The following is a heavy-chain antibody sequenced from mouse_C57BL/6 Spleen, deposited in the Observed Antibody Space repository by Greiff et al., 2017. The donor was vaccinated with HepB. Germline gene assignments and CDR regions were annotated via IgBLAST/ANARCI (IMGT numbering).Heavy chain of an antibody. V-gene: IGHV1-26*01. J-gene: IGHJ4*01. D-gene: IGHD4-1*01. CDR2: INPNNGGT. CDR3: ARWDVYQYLGY. Sequence: EVQLQQSGPELVKPGASVKISCKASGYTFTDYYMNWVKQSHGKSLEWIGDINPNNGGTSYNQKFKGKATLTVDKSSSTAYMELRSLTSEDSAVYYCARWDVYQYLGYWGQGTSVTVSS. CDR1: GYTFTDYY.